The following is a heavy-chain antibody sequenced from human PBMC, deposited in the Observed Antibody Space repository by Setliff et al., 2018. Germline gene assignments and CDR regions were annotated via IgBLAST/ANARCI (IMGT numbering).Heavy chain of an antibody. CDR2: INRRGST. CDR1: GESIDSVATGNHY. CDR3: ARASSGWYSAYYYYMDV. Sequence: SETLSLTCIVSGESIDSVATGNHYWNWLRQPAGKGLEWIGHINRRGSTNFSPSLKSRVTISLDTSKNQFSLNLTSVTAADTAVYYCARASSGWYSAYYYYMDVWGKGTTVTVSS. D-gene: IGHD6-19*01. V-gene: IGHV4-61*09. J-gene: IGHJ6*03.